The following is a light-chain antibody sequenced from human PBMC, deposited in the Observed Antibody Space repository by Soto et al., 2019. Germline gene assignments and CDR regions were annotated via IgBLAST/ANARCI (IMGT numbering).Light chain of an antibody. V-gene: IGKV3-20*01. J-gene: IGKJ2*01. CDR2: GAS. CDR1: QSVSSRY. CDR3: QQYSSSPPYT. Sequence: EIVLTQSPGTLSLSPGERATLSCRASQSVSSRYLAWYQQKPGQAPRLLIYGASSRATDFPDRFSGSGSGTDFTLTISRLEPEDFAVYYCQQYSSSPPYTFGQGTKLEIK.